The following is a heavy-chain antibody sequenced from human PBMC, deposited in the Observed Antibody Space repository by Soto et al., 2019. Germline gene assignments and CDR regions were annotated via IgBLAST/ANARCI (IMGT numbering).Heavy chain of an antibody. D-gene: IGHD3-10*01. J-gene: IGHJ4*02. V-gene: IGHV1-46*01. CDR2: NYPSGGST. CDR1: GYTFTNYY. CDR3: ARDFSGPMDY. Sequence: ASVKVSCKASGYTFTNYYMHWVRQAPGQGLEWMGINYPSGGSTRNAQKFQGRVTMTRDTSTSTVYMELSSLRSEDTAVYYCARDFSGPMDYWGRGTLVTVSS.